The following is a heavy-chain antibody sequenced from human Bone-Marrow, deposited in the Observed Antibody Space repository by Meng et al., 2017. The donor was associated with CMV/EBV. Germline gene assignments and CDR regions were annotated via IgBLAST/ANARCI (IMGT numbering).Heavy chain of an antibody. Sequence: SVKVSCKSSGYTFTYRYVHWVRQAPGQALVWVGWITTFNGHTNCAQKFQDRVIITSDRSMSTAYMELSSLRSDDTAMYYCGSSVGTVSYGMDVWGQGTTVTVSS. J-gene: IGHJ6*02. V-gene: IGHV1-45*02. CDR1: GYTFTYRY. CDR2: ITTFNGHT. D-gene: IGHD2-15*01. CDR3: GSSVGTVSYGMDV.